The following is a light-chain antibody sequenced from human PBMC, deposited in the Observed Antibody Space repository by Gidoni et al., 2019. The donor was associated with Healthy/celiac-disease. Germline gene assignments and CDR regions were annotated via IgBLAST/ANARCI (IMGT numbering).Light chain of an antibody. Sequence: EIVLTQSPATRSLSPGERATLSCRASQSVSSYLAWYQQKPGQAPRLLIYDASNRATGIPARFSGSGSGTDFTLTISSLEPEDFAVYYCQQRSNWSFTFGQGTKLAIK. V-gene: IGKV3-11*01. CDR2: DAS. J-gene: IGKJ2*01. CDR1: QSVSSY. CDR3: QQRSNWSFT.